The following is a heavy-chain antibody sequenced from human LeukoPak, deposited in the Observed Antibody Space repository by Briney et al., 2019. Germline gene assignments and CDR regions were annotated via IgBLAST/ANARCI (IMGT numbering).Heavy chain of an antibody. D-gene: IGHD3-10*01. CDR1: GFTLSSYA. CDR3: AKDTRYGSGSSVWFDP. Sequence: QPGGSLRLSCAASGFTLSSYAMSWVGQAPGKGLEWASAISGSGGSTYYADSVKGRFTISRDNSKNTLYLQMNSLRAEDTAVYYCAKDTRYGSGSSVWFDPWGHGSLVTVSS. J-gene: IGHJ5*02. CDR2: ISGSGGST. V-gene: IGHV3-23*01.